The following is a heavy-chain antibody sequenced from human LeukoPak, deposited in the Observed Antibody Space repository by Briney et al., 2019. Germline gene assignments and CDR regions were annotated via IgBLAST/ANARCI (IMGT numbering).Heavy chain of an antibody. CDR3: ATEFAAGG. Sequence: GGSQRLSCAASGFIFSNYWMQWVRHAAGEGLVWVSLVISEGSSTWYADSVKGRSTISRDNAKNTQYLQMNSLRGEDTAVYYCATEFAAGGRVQGALLTVCS. CDR1: GFIFSNYW. D-gene: IGHD6-13*01. CDR2: VISEGSST. J-gene: IGHJ4*02. V-gene: IGHV3-74*01.